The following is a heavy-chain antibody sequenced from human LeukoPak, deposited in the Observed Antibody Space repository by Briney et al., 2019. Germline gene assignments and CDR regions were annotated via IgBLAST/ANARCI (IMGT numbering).Heavy chain of an antibody. CDR2: INPSGGST. CDR1: GYTFTSYY. CDR3: AAHLGYCSSTSCYRNWFDP. J-gene: IGHJ5*02. V-gene: IGHV1-46*01. Sequence: ASVKVSCKASGYTFTSYYMHWVRQAPGQGLEWMGIINPSGGSTSYAQKFQGRVTMTRDTSTSTVYMELSSLRSEDTAVYYCAAHLGYCSSTSCYRNWFDPWGQGTLATVSS. D-gene: IGHD2-2*01.